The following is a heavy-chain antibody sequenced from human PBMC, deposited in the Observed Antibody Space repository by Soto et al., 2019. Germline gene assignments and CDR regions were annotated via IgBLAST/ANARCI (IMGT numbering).Heavy chain of an antibody. Sequence: PGGSLILSCAASGFTFNIYTMNWVRQAPGKGLEWVSSISSGSTYISYADSVKGRFIISRDNAKNSLYLQMISLGVEDTAVYYCARDRTNGLYSNDAFDIWGQGTMVTVSS. V-gene: IGHV3-21*06. CDR3: ARDRTNGLYSNDAFDI. CDR1: GFTFNIYT. CDR2: ISSGSTYI. J-gene: IGHJ3*02. D-gene: IGHD4-4*01.